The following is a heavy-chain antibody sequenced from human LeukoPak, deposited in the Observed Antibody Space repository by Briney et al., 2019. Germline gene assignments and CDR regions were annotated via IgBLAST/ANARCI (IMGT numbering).Heavy chain of an antibody. CDR1: GGSISSYY. J-gene: IGHJ4*02. CDR2: INHSGST. V-gene: IGHV4-34*01. Sequence: PSETLSLTCTVSGGSISSYYWSWIRQPPGKGLEWIREINHSGSTNYNPSLKSRVTISVDTSKNQFSLKLSSVTAADTAVYYCAYDASLYDSSGYFDYWGQGTLVTVSS. D-gene: IGHD3-22*01. CDR3: AYDASLYDSSGYFDY.